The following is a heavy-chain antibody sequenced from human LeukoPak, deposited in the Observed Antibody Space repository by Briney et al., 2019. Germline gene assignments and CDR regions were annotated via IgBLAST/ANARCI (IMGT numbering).Heavy chain of an antibody. V-gene: IGHV1-18*01. CDR2: ISAYNGST. CDR3: ARDSVVVVAASDWFDP. CDR1: GYTFTSYG. Sequence: ASVKVSCKASGYTFTSYGISRVRQAPGQGLEWMGWISAYNGSTNYAQKLQGRVTMTTDTSTSTAYMELRSLRSDDTAVYYYARDSVVVVAASDWFDPWGQGTLVTVSS. J-gene: IGHJ5*02. D-gene: IGHD2-15*01.